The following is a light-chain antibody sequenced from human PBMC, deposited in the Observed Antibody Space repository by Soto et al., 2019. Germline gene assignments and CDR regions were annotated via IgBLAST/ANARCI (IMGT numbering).Light chain of an antibody. CDR3: QQRSNWAT. CDR2: DAS. Sequence: IVLTQSPATLCLSPGERATLSCRASQSVSRNLAWYQQKPGRAPRLLIYDASNRATGIPARFSGSGSVTDFTLTISSLEPEDFAVYYCQQRSNWATFGPGTKVDI. J-gene: IGKJ3*01. V-gene: IGKV3-11*01. CDR1: QSVSRN.